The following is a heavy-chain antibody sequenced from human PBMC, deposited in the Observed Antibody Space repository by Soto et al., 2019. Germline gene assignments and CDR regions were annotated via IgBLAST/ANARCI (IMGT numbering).Heavy chain of an antibody. V-gene: IGHV3-23*01. CDR3: AKDGPPKYYDILTGYYDCFDY. J-gene: IGHJ4*02. Sequence: GGSLRLSCAASGFTCSSYAMSWVRQAPGKGLEWVSAISGSGGSTYYADSVKGRFTISRDNSKNTLYLQMNSLRAEDTAVYYCAKDGPPKYYDILTGYYDCFDYWGQGTLVTVSS. CDR1: GFTCSSYA. D-gene: IGHD3-9*01. CDR2: ISGSGGST.